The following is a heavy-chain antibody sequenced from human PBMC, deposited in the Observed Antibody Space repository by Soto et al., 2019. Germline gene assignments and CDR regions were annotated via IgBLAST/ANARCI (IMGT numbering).Heavy chain of an antibody. CDR2: IIPIFGTA. Sequence: QVQLVQSGAEVKKPGSSVKVYCKASGGTFSSYAISWVRQAPGQGLEWMGGIIPIFGTANYAQKFQGRVTITADESTSTAYMELSSLRSEDTAVYYCARLLHGYSPVFDYWGQGTLVNVSS. D-gene: IGHD5-18*01. V-gene: IGHV1-69*12. J-gene: IGHJ4*02. CDR1: GGTFSSYA. CDR3: ARLLHGYSPVFDY.